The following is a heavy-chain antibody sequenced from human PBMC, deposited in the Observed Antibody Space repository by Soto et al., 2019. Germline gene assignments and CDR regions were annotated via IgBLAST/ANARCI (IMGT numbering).Heavy chain of an antibody. J-gene: IGHJ4*02. CDR3: ARDVYRYSYGPGDY. CDR1: GFTFSSYG. Sequence: SGGSLRLSCAASGFTFSSYGMHWVRRAPGKGLEWVAVIWYDGSNKYYADSVKGRFTISRDNSKNTLYLQMNSLRAEDTAVYYCARDVYRYSYGPGDYWGQGTLVTVSS. V-gene: IGHV3-33*01. D-gene: IGHD5-18*01. CDR2: IWYDGSNK.